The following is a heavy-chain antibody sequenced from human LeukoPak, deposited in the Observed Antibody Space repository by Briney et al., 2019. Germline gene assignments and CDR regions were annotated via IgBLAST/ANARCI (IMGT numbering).Heavy chain of an antibody. CDR3: ARDYDFWSGYLPRQCNWFDP. CDR2: IIPILGIA. J-gene: IGHJ5*02. Sequence: ASVKVSCKASGGTFSSYAISWVRQAPGQGLEWMGRIIPILGIANYAQKFQGRVTITADKSTSTAYMELSSLRSEDTAVYYCARDYDFWSGYLPRQCNWFDPWGQGTLVTVSS. V-gene: IGHV1-69*04. CDR1: GGTFSSYA. D-gene: IGHD3-3*01.